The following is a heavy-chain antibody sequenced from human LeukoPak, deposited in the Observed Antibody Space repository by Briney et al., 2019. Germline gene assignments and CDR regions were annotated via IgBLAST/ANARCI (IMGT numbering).Heavy chain of an antibody. CDR1: GGSISSYY. CDR3: ARRPPGDPLDY. Sequence: SETLSLTCTVSGGSISSYYWSWIRQPPGKGLEWIGYIYYSGNTIYNPSLKSRVTILVDTSKNQFSLKLSSVTAADTAVYYCARRPPGDPLDYWGQGTLVTVSS. V-gene: IGHV4-59*08. J-gene: IGHJ4*02. D-gene: IGHD3-16*01. CDR2: IYYSGNT.